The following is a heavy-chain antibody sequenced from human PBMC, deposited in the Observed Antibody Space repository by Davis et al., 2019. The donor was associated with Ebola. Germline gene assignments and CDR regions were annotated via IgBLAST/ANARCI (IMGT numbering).Heavy chain of an antibody. J-gene: IGHJ6*02. CDR3: ASSVVPAANPYYYGMDV. V-gene: IGHV1-69*13. CDR1: GGTFSSYA. Sequence: SVKVSCKASGGTFSSYAISWVRQAPGQGLEWMGGIIPIFGTANYAQKFQGRVTITADESTSTAYMELSSLRSEDTAVYYCASSVVPAANPYYYGMDVWGQGTTVTVSS. D-gene: IGHD2-2*01. CDR2: IIPIFGTA.